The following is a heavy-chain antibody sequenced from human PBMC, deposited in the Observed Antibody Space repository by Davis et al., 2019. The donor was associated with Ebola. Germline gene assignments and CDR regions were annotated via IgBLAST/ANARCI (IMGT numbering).Heavy chain of an antibody. Sequence: ASVKVSCKASGYTFTSYGISWVRQAPGQGLEWMGWISAYNGNTNYAQKLQGRVTMTTDTSTSTAYMELRSLRSDDTAVYYCARPVAVAGTPDNWFDPWGQGTLVTVSS. CDR2: ISAYNGNT. CDR3: ARPVAVAGTPDNWFDP. V-gene: IGHV1-18*01. D-gene: IGHD6-19*01. CDR1: GYTFTSYG. J-gene: IGHJ5*02.